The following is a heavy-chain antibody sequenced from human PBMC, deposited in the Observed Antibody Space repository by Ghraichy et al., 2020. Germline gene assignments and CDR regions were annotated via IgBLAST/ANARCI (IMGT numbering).Heavy chain of an antibody. D-gene: IGHD3-22*01. V-gene: IGHV3-11*01. CDR3: AREPRSYYDSSGYPYYFDY. CDR1: GFTFSDYY. J-gene: IGHJ4*02. CDR2: ISSSGSTI. Sequence: GGSLRLSCAASGFTFSDYYMSWIRQAPGKGLEWVSYISSSGSTIYYADSVKGRFTISRDNAKNSLYLQMNSLRAEDTAVYYCAREPRSYYDSSGYPYYFDYWGQGTLVTVSS.